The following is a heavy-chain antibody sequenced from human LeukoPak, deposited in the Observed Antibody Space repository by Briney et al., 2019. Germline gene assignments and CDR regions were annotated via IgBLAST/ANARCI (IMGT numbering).Heavy chain of an antibody. CDR1: GCTFTTYN. CDR3: ARWAQPYHYYYMDV. Sequence: GASVKVSCKASGCTFTTYNINWVRQAPGQGLEWMGWISAYNGNTNYAQKFQGRVTMTTDTSTSTAYMELRSLRSDDTAVYYCARWAQPYHYYYMDVWGKGTTVTISS. V-gene: IGHV1-18*01. CDR2: ISAYNGNT. J-gene: IGHJ6*03.